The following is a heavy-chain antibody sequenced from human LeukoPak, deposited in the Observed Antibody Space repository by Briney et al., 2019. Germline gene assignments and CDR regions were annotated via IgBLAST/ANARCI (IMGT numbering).Heavy chain of an antibody. CDR2: ISSSSSYI. Sequence: GGSLRLSCAASGFTSSSYSMNWVRQAPGKGLEWVSSISSSSSYIYYADSVKGRFTISRDNAKNSLYLQMNSLRAEDMAVYYCARDKPSVGVPPDYWGQGTLVTVSS. CDR1: GFTSSSYS. J-gene: IGHJ4*02. D-gene: IGHD1-26*01. V-gene: IGHV3-21*01. CDR3: ARDKPSVGVPPDY.